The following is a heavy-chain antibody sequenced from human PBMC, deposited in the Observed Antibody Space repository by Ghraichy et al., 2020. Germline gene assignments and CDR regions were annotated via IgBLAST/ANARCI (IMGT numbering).Heavy chain of an antibody. Sequence: GGSLRLSCAASGFTFSSYAMSWVRQAPGKGLEWVSAISGSGGSAFYADSVKGRFTISGDNSKNPVYLQMNSLRAEDTAVYYCTKHKIDSGYDHHVDYWGQGTLVAVSS. J-gene: IGHJ4*02. V-gene: IGHV3-23*01. CDR3: TKHKIDSGYDHHVDY. D-gene: IGHD5-12*01. CDR1: GFTFSSYA. CDR2: ISGSGGSA.